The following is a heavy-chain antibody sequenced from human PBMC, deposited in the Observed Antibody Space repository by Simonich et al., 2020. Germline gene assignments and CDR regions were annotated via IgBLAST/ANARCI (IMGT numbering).Heavy chain of an antibody. J-gene: IGHJ6*02. CDR2: IYHSGST. CDR1: GYSISSGYY. D-gene: IGHD6-13*01. V-gene: IGHV4-38-2*01. Sequence: QVQLQESGPGLVKPSETLSLPCAVSGYSISSGYYWGWIRQPPGKGLEWIGRIYHSGSTYYNPALKSRGTISVDTSKNQFSLKLSSVTAADTAVYYCARVGYSNYYYYGMDVWGQGTTVTVSS. CDR3: ARVGYSNYYYYGMDV.